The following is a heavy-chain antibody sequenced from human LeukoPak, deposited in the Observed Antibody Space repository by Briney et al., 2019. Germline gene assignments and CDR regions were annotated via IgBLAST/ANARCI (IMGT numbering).Heavy chain of an antibody. J-gene: IGHJ4*02. CDR2: ISGSGGST. CDR1: GFTFSSYA. V-gene: IGHV3-23*01. D-gene: IGHD3-22*01. Sequence: GGSPRLSCAASGFTFSSYAMSWVRQAPGKGLEWVTAISGSGGSTYYADSVKGRFTISRDNSKNTLYLQMNSLRAEDTAVYYCAKEGASASWDSSGYTDSWGQGTLVTVSS. CDR3: AKEGASASWDSSGYTDS.